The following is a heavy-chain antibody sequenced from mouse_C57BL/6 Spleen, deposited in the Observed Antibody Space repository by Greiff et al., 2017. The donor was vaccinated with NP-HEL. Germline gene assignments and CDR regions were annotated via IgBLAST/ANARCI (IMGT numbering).Heavy chain of an antibody. CDR3: ADYYGSSTAFDY. CDR1: GYTFTSYG. D-gene: IGHD1-1*01. V-gene: IGHV1-81*01. CDR2: IYPRSGNT. Sequence: QVQLKQSGAELARPGASVKLSCKASGYTFTSYGISWVKQRTGQGLEWIGEIYPRSGNTYYNEKFKGKATLTADKSSSTAYMELRSLTSEDSAVYFCADYYGSSTAFDYWGQGTTLTVSS. J-gene: IGHJ2*01.